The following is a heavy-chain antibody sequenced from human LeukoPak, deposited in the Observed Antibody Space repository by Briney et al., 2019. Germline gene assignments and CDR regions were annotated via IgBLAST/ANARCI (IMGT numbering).Heavy chain of an antibody. J-gene: IGHJ4*02. CDR2: IGITSSSI. Sequence: GGSLRLSCAASVFTFSAYTMTWVRQAPGKGLEWVSSIGITSSSIYYADSVKGRFTISRDNAKNSLYLQMNSLRAEDTAIYFCARLYAYSNGYDANWGQGTLVTVSS. CDR3: ARLYAYSNGYDAN. D-gene: IGHD5-18*01. CDR1: VFTFSAYT. V-gene: IGHV3-21*01.